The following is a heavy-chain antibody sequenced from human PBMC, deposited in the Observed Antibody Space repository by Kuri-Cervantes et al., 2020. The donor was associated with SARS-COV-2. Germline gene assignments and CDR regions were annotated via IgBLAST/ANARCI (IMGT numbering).Heavy chain of an antibody. CDR1: GGSISSGDYY. Sequence: SETLSLTCTVSGGSISSGDYYWSWIRQPPGKGLEWIGYIYYSGSTYYNPSLKSRVTISVDTSKNQFSLKLSSVTAADTAVYYCARGLRWQQPHRNYYYYGMDVWGQGTTVTVSS. J-gene: IGHJ6*02. CDR2: IYYSGST. D-gene: IGHD5-24*01. V-gene: IGHV4-30-4*01. CDR3: ARGLRWQQPHRNYYYYGMDV.